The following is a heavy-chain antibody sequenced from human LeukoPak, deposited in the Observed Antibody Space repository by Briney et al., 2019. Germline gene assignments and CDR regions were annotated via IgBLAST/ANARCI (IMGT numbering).Heavy chain of an antibody. V-gene: IGHV4-30-4*08. D-gene: IGHD2-8*01. CDR3: ARVVIVLIPPYYYYYMDV. J-gene: IGHJ6*03. Sequence: SETLSLTCTVSGDSISSADYYWTWIRQPPGKGLELVGFIYYSGSTKYNPSLKSRVTISAATSKTQFSLRLSYATAADTAVYYCARVVIVLIPPYYYYYMDVWGKGTTVTVS. CDR2: IYYSGST. CDR1: GDSISSADYY.